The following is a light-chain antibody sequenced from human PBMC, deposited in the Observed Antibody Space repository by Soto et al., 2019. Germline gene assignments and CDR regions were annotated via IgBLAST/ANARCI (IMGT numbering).Light chain of an antibody. Sequence: AIQMTQSPSSLSASVGDRDTITCRASKGIRNDLGWYHQKPGKDPKLLIYAVSSLQSWVPSSFSGSGSCTDFTLTISRQQPEDFATYYCLQEYNYAITVGQGTRLDIK. CDR2: AVS. J-gene: IGKJ5*01. CDR1: KGIRND. CDR3: LQEYNYAIT. V-gene: IGKV1-6*01.